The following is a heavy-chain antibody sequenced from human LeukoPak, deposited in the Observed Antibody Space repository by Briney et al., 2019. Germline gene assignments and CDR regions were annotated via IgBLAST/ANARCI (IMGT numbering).Heavy chain of an antibody. D-gene: IGHD2-15*01. CDR2: IYYSGST. Sequence: SETLSLTCTVSGGSISSSSYYWGWIRQPPGKGLEWIGSIYYSGSTYYNPSLKSRVTISVDTSKNQFSLKLSSVTAADTAVYYCARDRVPVVVVAATNAFDIWGQGTMVTVSS. J-gene: IGHJ3*02. V-gene: IGHV4-39*07. CDR3: ARDRVPVVVVAATNAFDI. CDR1: GGSISSSSYY.